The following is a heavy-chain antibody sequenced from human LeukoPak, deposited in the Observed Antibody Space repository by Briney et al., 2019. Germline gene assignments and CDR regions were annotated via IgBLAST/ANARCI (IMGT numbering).Heavy chain of an antibody. D-gene: IGHD4-17*01. J-gene: IGHJ3*02. Sequence: SETLSLTCTVSGGSISSYYWSWIRQPPGKGLEWIGYIYYSASTNYNPSLKRRVTISVDTSKNQFSLKLSSVTAADTAVYYCARWTTVTTRAFDIWGQGTMVTVSS. CDR2: IYYSAST. CDR1: GGSISSYY. CDR3: ARWTTVTTRAFDI. V-gene: IGHV4-59*01.